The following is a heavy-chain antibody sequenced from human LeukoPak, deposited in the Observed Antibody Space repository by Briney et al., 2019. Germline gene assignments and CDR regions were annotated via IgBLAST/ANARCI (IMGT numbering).Heavy chain of an antibody. V-gene: IGHV4-30-4*01. Sequence: SETLSLTCTVSVASITGDIFYWNWTRQPPGKGLEWIGAIHNSRRTSYNPSLESRLSISVDPSENKFFVKMTSVTDGDTVTYYCGKVGGNSNSWGQGTRVTVFS. CDR1: VASITGDIFY. D-gene: IGHD4-23*01. CDR3: GKVGGNSNS. CDR2: IHNSRRT. J-gene: IGHJ4*02.